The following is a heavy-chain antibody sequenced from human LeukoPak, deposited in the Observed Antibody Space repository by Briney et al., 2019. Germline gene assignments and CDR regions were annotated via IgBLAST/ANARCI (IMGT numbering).Heavy chain of an antibody. Sequence: PSETLSLTCSVSGGSISSYDWSWIRQTAGKGLEWIGRIYSSGSTNYNPSLKSRVTMSVDMSKNQFSLKLSSVTAADTAVYYCASLRGDNWNYYDYWGQGILVTVSS. D-gene: IGHD1-20*01. CDR3: ASLRGDNWNYYDY. J-gene: IGHJ4*02. V-gene: IGHV4-4*07. CDR2: IYSSGST. CDR1: GGSISSYD.